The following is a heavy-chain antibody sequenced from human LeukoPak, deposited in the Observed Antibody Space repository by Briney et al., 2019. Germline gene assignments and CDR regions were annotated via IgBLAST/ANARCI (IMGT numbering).Heavy chain of an antibody. CDR3: AKYGSSGWYGDY. J-gene: IGHJ4*02. CDR1: GFTFSSYW. CDR2: IKQDGSEK. V-gene: IGHV3-7*01. D-gene: IGHD6-19*01. Sequence: GGSLRLSCAASGFTFSSYWMTWVRQAPGKGLGWVANIKQDGSEKYYVDSVKGRFSISRDNAKNSLYLQMNSLRAEDTAVYYCAKYGSSGWYGDYWGQGTLVTVSS.